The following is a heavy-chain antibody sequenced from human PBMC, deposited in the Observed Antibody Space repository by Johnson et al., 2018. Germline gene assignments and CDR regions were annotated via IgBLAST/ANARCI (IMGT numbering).Heavy chain of an antibody. D-gene: IGHD3-10*01. J-gene: IGHJ1*01. CDR2: IKSKTDGGTT. Sequence: VQLVQSGGGLVKXGGSXRLXCAASGFTFNIASMSWVRQSPGKGLEWVGRIKSKTDGGTTDYTAPVKGRFPISRDDSKNTLYLQMNSLKTEDTAVYYGSTDGAHWGQGTLVTVSS. CDR3: STDGAH. CDR1: GFTFNIAS. V-gene: IGHV3-15*01.